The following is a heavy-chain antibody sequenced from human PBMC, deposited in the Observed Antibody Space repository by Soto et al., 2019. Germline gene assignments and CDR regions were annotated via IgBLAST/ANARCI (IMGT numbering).Heavy chain of an antibody. J-gene: IGHJ4*02. Sequence: EVQLVESGGGLVQPGGSLRLSCVASGFTFSSYSMNWVRQAPGKGLEWISYIGSGGAPIFYADSVEGRFTVSRDNAENSLFLQMSSLRAEDTAIYYCARDCNSATCHYVIAYWGQGTMVTVSS. CDR3: ARDCNSATCHYVIAY. CDR2: IGSGGAPI. V-gene: IGHV3-48*01. CDR1: GFTFSSYS. D-gene: IGHD2-2*01.